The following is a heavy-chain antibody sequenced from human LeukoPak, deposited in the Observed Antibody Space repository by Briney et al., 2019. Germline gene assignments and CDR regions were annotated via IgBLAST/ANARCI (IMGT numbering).Heavy chain of an antibody. CDR1: GFFFNRYG. CDR2: IWNDGSNK. V-gene: IGHV3-33*01. Sequence: GGSLRLSCATSGFFFNRYGMHWVRQAPGKGLEWVAVIWNDGSNKFYADSVRGRFIISRDNSKNTLYLQMDSLRDEDTALYYRSRDYIAVGVTDHPGGNWFDPRGQGALVTVSS. D-gene: IGHD2-21*02. CDR3: SRDYIAVGVTDHPGGNWFDP. J-gene: IGHJ5*02.